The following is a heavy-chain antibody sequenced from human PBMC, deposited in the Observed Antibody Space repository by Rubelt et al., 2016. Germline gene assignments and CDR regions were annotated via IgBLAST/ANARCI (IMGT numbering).Heavy chain of an antibody. V-gene: IGHV3-53*04. CDR1: GFTVSSNY. CDR3: ARGATGAPYNWFDP. CDR2: IYSGGST. J-gene: IGHJ5*02. Sequence: EVQLVESGGGLVQPGGSLRLSCAASGFTVSSNYMSWVRQAPGKGLEWVSVIYSGGSTYYADSVKGRFTISRHNSNNTLYLQMNSLRAEDTAVYYCARGATGAPYNWFDPWGQGTLVTVSS. D-gene: IGHD5-24*01.